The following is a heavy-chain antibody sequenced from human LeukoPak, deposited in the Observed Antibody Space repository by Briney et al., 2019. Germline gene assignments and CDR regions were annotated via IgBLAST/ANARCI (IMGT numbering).Heavy chain of an antibody. Sequence: PGGSLRLSCAASAFTFSSHSMNWFRQAPGKGLEWISYISRSSGTIYYADSVKGRFTISRDNAKNSLYLQLNSRRGEDTAVYYWARDDAWAFDIWGQGTMVTVSS. CDR3: ARDDAWAFDI. CDR1: AFTFSSHS. V-gene: IGHV3-48*01. CDR2: ISRSSGTI. J-gene: IGHJ3*02.